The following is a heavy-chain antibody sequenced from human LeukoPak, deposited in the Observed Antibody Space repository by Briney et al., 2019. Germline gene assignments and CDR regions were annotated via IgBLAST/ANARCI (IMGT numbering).Heavy chain of an antibody. CDR2: ISSSSSYI. Sequence: PGGSLRLSCAASGFTFSSYSMNWVRQAPGKGLEWVSSISSSSSYIYYADSVKGRFTISRDNAKNSLYLQMNSLRAEDTAVYYCARDRYCSSTSCYGLEFDPWGQGTLVTVSS. J-gene: IGHJ5*02. CDR1: GFTFSSYS. V-gene: IGHV3-21*01. CDR3: ARDRYCSSTSCYGLEFDP. D-gene: IGHD2-2*01.